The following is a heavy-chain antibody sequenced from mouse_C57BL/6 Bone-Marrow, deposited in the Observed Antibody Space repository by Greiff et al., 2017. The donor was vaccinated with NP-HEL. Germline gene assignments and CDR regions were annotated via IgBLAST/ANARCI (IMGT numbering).Heavy chain of an antibody. D-gene: IGHD1-1*02. CDR2: ISYDGSN. J-gene: IGHJ2*01. CDR1: GYSITSGYS. V-gene: IGHV3-6*01. CDR3: ARDCYGVYFDY. Sequence: EVQLQQSGPGLVKPSQSLSLTCSVTGYSITSGYSWNWIRQFPGNKLEWMGYISYDGSNNYNPSLKNRISITRDTSKNQFFLKLNSVTTEDTATYYCARDCYGVYFDYWGQGTTLTVSS.